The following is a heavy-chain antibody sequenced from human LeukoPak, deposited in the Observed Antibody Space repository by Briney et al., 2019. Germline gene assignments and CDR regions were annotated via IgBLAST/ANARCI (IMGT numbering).Heavy chain of an antibody. CDR1: GDSVSSNSAA. J-gene: IGHJ5*01. V-gene: IGHV6-1*01. Sequence: SQTLSLTCAISGDSVSSNSAAWNWIRQSPSRGLEWLGRTYYRSKWYNDYAVSVKSRITINPDTSKNQFSLQLNSVTPEDTAVFSCQKVGSARGVPDSGAREPRVTVPS. CDR2: TYYRSKWYN. D-gene: IGHD3-10*01. CDR3: QKVGSARGVPDS.